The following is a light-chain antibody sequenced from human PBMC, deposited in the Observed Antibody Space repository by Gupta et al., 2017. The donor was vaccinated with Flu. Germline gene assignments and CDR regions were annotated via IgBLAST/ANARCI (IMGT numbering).Light chain of an antibody. CDR2: LNSDGSH. V-gene: IGLV4-69*01. CDR1: SGHSSYA. Sequence: QLVLTQSPSASASLGASVKLTCTLSSGHSSYAIAWHQQQPQKGPRYLMKLNSDGSHKKGDGIPDRFSGSSPGPERFLTISSLQSEDEADYSCKNWGTGIQVFGGGTKVTVL. J-gene: IGLJ3*02. CDR3: KNWGTGIQV.